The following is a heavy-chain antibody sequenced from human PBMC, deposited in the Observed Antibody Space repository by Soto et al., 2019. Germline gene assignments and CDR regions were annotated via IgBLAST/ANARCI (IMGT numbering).Heavy chain of an antibody. CDR1: GFTFSKKY. J-gene: IGHJ3*01. CDR2: IYYDGST. V-gene: IGHV3-66*01. CDR3: ARESQWLGHDAFDL. Sequence: EVQLVESGGTLVQPGGSLRLSCAASGFTFSKKYMSWVRQAPGKGLEWVSVIYYDGSTYYAGSVKGRFTISRDNYKNTVYLQMNNLRAEDTVVYYCARESQWLGHDAFDLWGQGTKVTVSS. D-gene: IGHD6-19*01.